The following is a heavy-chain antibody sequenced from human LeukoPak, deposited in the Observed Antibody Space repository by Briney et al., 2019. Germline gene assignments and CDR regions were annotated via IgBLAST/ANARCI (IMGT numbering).Heavy chain of an antibody. V-gene: IGHV3-7*01. J-gene: IGHJ4*02. D-gene: IGHD2/OR15-2a*01. Sequence: GGSLRLSCAASGFTFSSYWKSWVRQAPGKGLEGVANIKQDGSEKYYVDSVKGRFTISRDNAKNCLYLQMNSLRAEDTAVCYCARGPTRANSSDYWGRGTLVTVSS. CDR3: ARGPTRANSSDY. CDR1: GFTFSSYW. CDR2: IKQDGSEK.